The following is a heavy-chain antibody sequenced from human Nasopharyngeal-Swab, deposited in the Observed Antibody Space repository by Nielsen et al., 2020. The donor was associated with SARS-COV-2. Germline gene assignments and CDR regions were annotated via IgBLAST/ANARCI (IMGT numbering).Heavy chain of an antibody. D-gene: IGHD7-27*01. CDR2: INHSGRT. Sequence: SETLSLTCAVYGGSFSGYYWSWIRQPPGKGLEWIGEINHSGRTNSNPSLKSRVPISVDTSKNQFSLKLSSVTAADTAVYYCARRVSPGGFDTWGQGTLVTVSS. V-gene: IGHV4-34*01. CDR3: ARRVSPGGFDT. J-gene: IGHJ5*02. CDR1: GGSFSGYY.